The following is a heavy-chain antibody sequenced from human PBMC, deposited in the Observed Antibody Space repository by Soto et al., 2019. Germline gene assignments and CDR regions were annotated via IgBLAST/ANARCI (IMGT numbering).Heavy chain of an antibody. D-gene: IGHD1-1*01. CDR2: IKQDGSEK. V-gene: IGHV3-7*01. J-gene: IGHJ4*02. Sequence: GGSLRLSCAASGFTFSNYWMSWVRQAPGKGPEWVANIKQDGSEKYYVDSVKGRFTISRDSAKNSLYLQMNSLRAEDTAVYYCARGPFYNFWTGSDYWGQGTLVTGSS. CDR3: ARGPFYNFWTGSDY. CDR1: GFTFSNYW.